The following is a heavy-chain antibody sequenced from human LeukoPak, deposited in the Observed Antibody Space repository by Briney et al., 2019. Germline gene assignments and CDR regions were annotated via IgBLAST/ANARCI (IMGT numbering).Heavy chain of an antibody. V-gene: IGHV3-49*04. CDR2: IRSKAYGGTT. J-gene: IGHJ4*02. CDR3: TRGDCSGASCSDY. D-gene: IGHD2-15*01. Sequence: GGSLRLSCTASGFTFGDYAMSWVRQAPGKGLEWVGFIRSKAYGGTTEFAASANGRFTISRDDSKSIAYLQMNSLRTEDTAVYYCTRGDCSGASCSDYWGQGTLVTVSS. CDR1: GFTFGDYA.